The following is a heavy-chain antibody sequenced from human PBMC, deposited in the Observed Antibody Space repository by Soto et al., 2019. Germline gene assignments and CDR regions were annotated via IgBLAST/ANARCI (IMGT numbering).Heavy chain of an antibody. D-gene: IGHD2-2*01. CDR1: GDSFSNYY. CDR3: ATGRSEVVPGAMDT. Sequence: SETLSLTCTVSGDSFSNYYCNWVRKSAGKGLEWIGRIYPTGSITYNPSLKSRLTMSVDTSKDQFSLRLTSMTAADTAVYYCATGRSEVVPGAMDTWGQGALVTVS. J-gene: IGHJ5*02. CDR2: IYPTGSI. V-gene: IGHV4-4*07.